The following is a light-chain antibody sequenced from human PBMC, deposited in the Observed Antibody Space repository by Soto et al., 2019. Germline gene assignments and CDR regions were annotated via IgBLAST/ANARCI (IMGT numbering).Light chain of an antibody. Sequence: AIQLTQSPSSLSASVGDRVTITCRARQGISSALALYQQKPGKAHKLLIYDASSLESGVPSRFSGSGSGTDFTLNISSLQPEDFATYYCQQFNSLLTFGGGTKVEIK. CDR2: DAS. V-gene: IGKV1-13*02. CDR3: QQFNSLLT. CDR1: QGISSA. J-gene: IGKJ4*01.